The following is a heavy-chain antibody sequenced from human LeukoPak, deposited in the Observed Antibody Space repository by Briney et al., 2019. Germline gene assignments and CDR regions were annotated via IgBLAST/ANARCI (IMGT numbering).Heavy chain of an antibody. J-gene: IGHJ4*02. V-gene: IGHV3-9*01. Sequence: GGSLRLSCAASGFTFDDYAMHWVRQAPGKGLEWVSGISWNSGSIGYADSVKGRFTISRDNAKNSLYLQMNSLRAEDTALYYCARSDFWGQGTLVTVSS. CDR1: GFTFDDYA. CDR3: ARSDF. CDR2: ISWNSGSI.